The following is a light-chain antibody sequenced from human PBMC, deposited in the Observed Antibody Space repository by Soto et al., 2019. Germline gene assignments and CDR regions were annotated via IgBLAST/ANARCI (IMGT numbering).Light chain of an antibody. CDR3: LQDYNYPFT. J-gene: IGKJ3*01. V-gene: IGKV1-6*01. Sequence: AIQMTQSPSSLSASVGDTVTITCRASQGIRVDLGWYQQKPGKAPKLLIYAASTLQSGVPLRFSGSGSGTDFTLTISSLQPEDFATYYCLQDYNYPFTFGPGTKVDVK. CDR1: QGIRVD. CDR2: AAS.